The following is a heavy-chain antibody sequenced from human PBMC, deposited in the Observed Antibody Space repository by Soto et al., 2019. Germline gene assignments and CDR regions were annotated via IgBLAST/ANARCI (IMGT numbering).Heavy chain of an antibody. CDR3: ASDGDGTYTRHRGAFDL. V-gene: IGHV1-69*19. CDR2: IVPLFGTT. Sequence: QVQLVQSGAEVKKPGSSVKVSCKASGGTFSSYTFSWVRQAPGQGLEWMGGIVPLFGTTNYAKIFQGRVTISADASTSTVYMELSSLRSEYSAMYYCASDGDGTYTRHRGAFDLGGQGTVITVSS. D-gene: IGHD6-13*01. CDR1: GGTFSSYT. J-gene: IGHJ3*01.